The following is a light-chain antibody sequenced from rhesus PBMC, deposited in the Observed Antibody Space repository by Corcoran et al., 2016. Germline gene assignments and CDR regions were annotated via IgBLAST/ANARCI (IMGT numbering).Light chain of an antibody. V-gene: IGKV1S12*01. CDR2: AAS. CDR1: QNIYSN. Sequence: DIQMTQSPSALSASVGDRVTISCRASQNIYSNLACYQQKPGKAPKLLIYAASSLQTGIPSRFSGSGSGTDFTLTISSLQPEDSAAYYCQHYYDNPWTFGQGTKVEIK. CDR3: QHYYDNPWT. J-gene: IGKJ1*01.